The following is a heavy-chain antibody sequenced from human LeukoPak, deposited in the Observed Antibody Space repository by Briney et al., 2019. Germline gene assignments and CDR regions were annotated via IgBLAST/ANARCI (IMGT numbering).Heavy chain of an antibody. D-gene: IGHD3-22*01. J-gene: IGHJ3*02. Sequence: GGSLRLSCAASGFTFSSYEMNWVRQAPGKGLEWVSAISGSGGSTYYADSVKGRFTISRDNSKNTLYLQMNSLRAEDTAVYYCARDYYDSSGYLAAFDIWGQGTMVTVSS. V-gene: IGHV3-23*01. CDR3: ARDYYDSSGYLAAFDI. CDR1: GFTFSSYE. CDR2: ISGSGGST.